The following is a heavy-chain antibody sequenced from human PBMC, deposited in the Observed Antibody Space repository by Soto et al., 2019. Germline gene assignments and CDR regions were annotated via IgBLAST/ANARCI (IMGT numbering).Heavy chain of an antibody. J-gene: IGHJ3*02. CDR2: IYYSGST. V-gene: IGHV4-59*01. Sequence: PSETLSLTCTVSGGSISSYYWSWIRQPPGKGLEWSGYIYYSGSTNYNPSLKSRVTISVDTSKNQFSLKLSSVTAADTAVYYCASTSGSFDGHDAFDIWGQGTMVTVSS. CDR3: ASTSGSFDGHDAFDI. CDR1: GGSISSYY. D-gene: IGHD1-26*01.